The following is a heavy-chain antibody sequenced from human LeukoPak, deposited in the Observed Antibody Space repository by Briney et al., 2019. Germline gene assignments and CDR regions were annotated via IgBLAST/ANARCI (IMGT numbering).Heavy chain of an antibody. CDR2: IYTSGST. V-gene: IGHV4-4*07. D-gene: IGHD6-13*01. Sequence: PSETLSLTCTVSGGSISSYYWSWIRQPAGKGLEWIGRIYTSGSTNYNPSLKSRVTMSVDTSKNQFSLKLSSVTAADTAVYYCARNRGGLYSSSWYEGAFDIWGQGTMVTVSS. CDR1: GGSISSYY. CDR3: ARNRGGLYSSSWYEGAFDI. J-gene: IGHJ3*02.